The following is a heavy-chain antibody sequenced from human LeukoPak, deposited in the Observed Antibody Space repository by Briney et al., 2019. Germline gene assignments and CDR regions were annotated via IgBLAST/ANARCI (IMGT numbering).Heavy chain of an antibody. CDR1: GFTVSNTY. J-gene: IGHJ4*02. CDR3: ARRSSGSPPYYFDS. V-gene: IGHV3-53*01. CDR2: IYSGGGT. D-gene: IGHD1-26*01. Sequence: GGSLRLSCAASGFTVSNTYMSWVRQAPGKGLEWVSLIYSGGGTYSADSVKGRFTISRDNAKNTLYLQMNSLRAEDTAVYYCARRSSGSPPYYFDSWGQGTLVTVSS.